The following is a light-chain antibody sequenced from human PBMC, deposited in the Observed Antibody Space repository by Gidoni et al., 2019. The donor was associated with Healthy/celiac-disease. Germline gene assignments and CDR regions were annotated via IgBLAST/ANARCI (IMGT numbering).Light chain of an antibody. CDR3: QQYGSSPYT. CDR1: QSVRSSY. Sequence: DSVLTQCQGTLSLSPGERATLSCRSSQSVRSSYVAWSQQKPGQAPRLLIYGASTRATGIPDRFSGSGSGTDFTLTISRLGPEDFAVYYCQQYGSSPYTFGQGTKLEIK. CDR2: GAS. V-gene: IGKV3-20*01. J-gene: IGKJ2*01.